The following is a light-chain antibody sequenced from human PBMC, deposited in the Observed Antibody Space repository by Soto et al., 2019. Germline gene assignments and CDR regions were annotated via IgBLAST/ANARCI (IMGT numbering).Light chain of an antibody. J-gene: IGKJ4*01. Sequence: DITLSQSPSSLSASVGDRVSITCQASQDVINYLNWYQQKPGKAPKLLISDASNLETGVPSRFTGSGSGTHFTLTITNLQPEDFATYFCQQYDDLPLTFGGGTHVETK. CDR2: DAS. CDR3: QQYDDLPLT. CDR1: QDVINY. V-gene: IGKV1-33*01.